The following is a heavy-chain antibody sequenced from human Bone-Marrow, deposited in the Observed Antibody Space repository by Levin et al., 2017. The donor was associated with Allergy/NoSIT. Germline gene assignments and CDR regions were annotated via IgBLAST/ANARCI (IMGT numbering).Heavy chain of an antibody. J-gene: IGHJ4*02. CDR2: ISSSSVYK. Sequence: KAGGSLRLSCAASGFTFSTYSMNWVRQAPGKGLEWVSSISSSSVYKFYADSVEGRFSISRDNAKNSLYLQMNSLRAEDTAVYYCAKNRVILPAADSDYWGQGTLVTVSS. CDR1: GFTFSTYS. V-gene: IGHV3-21*01. CDR3: AKNRVILPAADSDY. D-gene: IGHD2-2*01.